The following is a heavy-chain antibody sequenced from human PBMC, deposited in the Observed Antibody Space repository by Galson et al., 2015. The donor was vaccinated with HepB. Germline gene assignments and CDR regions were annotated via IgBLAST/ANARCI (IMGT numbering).Heavy chain of an antibody. J-gene: IGHJ3*02. V-gene: IGHV3-15*07. CDR1: GFTFSNAW. Sequence: SLRLSCAGSGFTFSNAWMNWVRQAPGKGLEWVGRIKSKTDGGTTDYAAPVKGRFKISRDDSKNTLYLQMNSLKTEDTAVYYCTTDLRRHAFDIGGQGTTVTVSS. CDR3: TTDLRRHAFDI. D-gene: IGHD4-17*01. CDR2: IKSKTDGGTT.